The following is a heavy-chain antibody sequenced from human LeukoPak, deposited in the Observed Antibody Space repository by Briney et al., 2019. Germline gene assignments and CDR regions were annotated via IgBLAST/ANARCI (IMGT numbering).Heavy chain of an antibody. CDR2: ISPGDSDT. J-gene: IGHJ4*02. CDR3: ARHTRYSSSSRVFDY. Sequence: GESLKISCKGSGYSFASYWIGWVRQMPGKGLEWMGIISPGDSDTRYSPSFEGQATISADKSISTAYLQWSGLKASDTAMYYCARHTRYSSSSRVFDYWGQGTLVTVSS. D-gene: IGHD6-6*01. CDR1: GYSFASYW. V-gene: IGHV5-51*01.